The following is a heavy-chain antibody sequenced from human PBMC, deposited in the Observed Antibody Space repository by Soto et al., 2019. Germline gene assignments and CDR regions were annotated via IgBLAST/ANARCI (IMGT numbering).Heavy chain of an antibody. CDR2: INPNSGNT. Sequence: GASVKVSCKASGYSFTGSDVHWVRQAAGHGLEWMGWINPNSGNTGHVEKFQGRLTLTRNISTSTDYLELRSLRSEDTAVYYCARADGSSHDAFDIWGQGTMVTVSS. CDR1: GYSFTGSD. D-gene: IGHD3-10*01. CDR3: ARADGSSHDAFDI. J-gene: IGHJ3*02. V-gene: IGHV1-8*02.